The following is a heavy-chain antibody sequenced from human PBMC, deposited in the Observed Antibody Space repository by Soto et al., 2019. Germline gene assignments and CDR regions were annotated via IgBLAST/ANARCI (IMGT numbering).Heavy chain of an antibody. J-gene: IGHJ4*02. CDR2: VYYTGST. CDR1: GGSMSGYY. V-gene: IGHV4-59*01. Sequence: TLSLTCRVSGGSMSGYYWSWIRQAPGKGLEWIGYVYYTGSTNYNPSLQSRVTISVDTSNKQFSLSLRLVTAADTAVYFCARSIAVPSSHIDHWGQGIRVTVSS. D-gene: IGHD6-6*01. CDR3: ARSIAVPSSHIDH.